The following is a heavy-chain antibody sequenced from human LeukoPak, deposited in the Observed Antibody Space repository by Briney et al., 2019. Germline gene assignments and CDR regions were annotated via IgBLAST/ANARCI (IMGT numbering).Heavy chain of an antibody. D-gene: IGHD6-19*01. Sequence: SETLSLTCSVSGGSINTYYWSWIRQPAGKGLEWIGRIYTSGTINYNPSLKSRLTISVDSSKNQFSLKLNSVTAADTAVYYCAKGGGWDAFDIWGQGTMVTVSS. CDR2: IYTSGTI. CDR3: AKGGGWDAFDI. J-gene: IGHJ3*02. V-gene: IGHV4-4*07. CDR1: GGSINTYY.